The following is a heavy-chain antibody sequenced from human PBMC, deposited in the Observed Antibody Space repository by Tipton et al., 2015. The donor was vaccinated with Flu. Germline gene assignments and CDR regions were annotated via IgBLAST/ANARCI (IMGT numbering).Heavy chain of an antibody. Sequence: SLRLSCAASGFTFSSYDMHWVRQATGKGLEWVSAIGSAGDTYYLDSVKGRFTISRDNAKNSLYLQMNSPRVGDTAVYYCARGPLPDSNWYNGMDVWGQGTTVTVSS. D-gene: IGHD6-13*01. CDR2: IGSAGDT. V-gene: IGHV3-13*01. J-gene: IGHJ6*02. CDR1: GFTFSSYD. CDR3: ARGPLPDSNWYNGMDV.